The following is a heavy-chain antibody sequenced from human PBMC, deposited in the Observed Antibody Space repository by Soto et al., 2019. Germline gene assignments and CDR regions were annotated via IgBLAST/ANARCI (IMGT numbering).Heavy chain of an antibody. D-gene: IGHD3-10*01. CDR2: IYPGVSDT. V-gene: IGHV5-51*01. Sequence: GESLKISCKGYGYSFTTYWIGWVRQMPGKGLEWMGLIYPGVSDTRYSPSFQGQVTISADESITTANLQWSSLKASDTAMYYCARLKNYYGSGADRGYFDYWGQGTLVTVSS. CDR1: GYSFTTYW. J-gene: IGHJ4*02. CDR3: ARLKNYYGSGADRGYFDY.